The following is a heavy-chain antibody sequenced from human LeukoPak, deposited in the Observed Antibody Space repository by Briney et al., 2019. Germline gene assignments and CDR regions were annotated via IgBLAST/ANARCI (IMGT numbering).Heavy chain of an antibody. D-gene: IGHD3-22*01. Sequence: GGSLRLSCAASGLTFSRYAMGWVRQTPGQGLEWVSIISASGGVTQDAASVKGRLTISRDNSKNTLYLQMNSLRADDTAVYFCAKGCTSSSCDEGRWFDPWGQGTMVTVSS. J-gene: IGHJ5*02. CDR1: GLTFSRYA. V-gene: IGHV3-23*01. CDR3: AKGCTSSSCDEGRWFDP. CDR2: ISASGGVT.